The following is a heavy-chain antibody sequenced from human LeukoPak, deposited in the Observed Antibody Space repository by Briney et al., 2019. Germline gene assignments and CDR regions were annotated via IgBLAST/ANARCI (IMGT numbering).Heavy chain of an antibody. V-gene: IGHV1-2*02. CDR2: INPHTGGT. CDR3: ARAWLRLNPYFDY. CDR1: GYTFTSYY. J-gene: IGHJ4*02. Sequence: ASVKVSCKASGYTFTSYYMHWVRQAPGQGLEWMGWINPHTGGTNYAQKFQGRVTMTRDTSISTSYMELSRLRSDDTAVYYCARAWLRLNPYFDYWGQGTLVTVSS. D-gene: IGHD5-12*01.